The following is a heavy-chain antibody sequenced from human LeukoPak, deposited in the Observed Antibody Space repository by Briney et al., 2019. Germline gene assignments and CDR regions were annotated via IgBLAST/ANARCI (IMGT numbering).Heavy chain of an antibody. J-gene: IGHJ6*04. CDR1: VFTFSNYW. D-gene: IGHD2-2*01. V-gene: IGHV3-74*01. CDR3: ARDYCSSTSCFPDV. CDR2: INSDGSTT. Sequence: GGSLRLSCAASVFTFSNYWMHQVRQAPGKGLVWVSRINSDGSTTSYADYVMGRFSISRDKAKNTLYLQMNRLRAEDTAVYYCARDYCSSTSCFPDVWGKGTTVTVSS.